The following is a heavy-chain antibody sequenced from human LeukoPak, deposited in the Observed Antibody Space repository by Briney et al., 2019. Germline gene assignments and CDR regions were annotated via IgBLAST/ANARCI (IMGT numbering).Heavy chain of an antibody. J-gene: IGHJ4*02. V-gene: IGHV4-39*01. CDR1: GDSISSNYC. Sequence: SETLSLTCNVSGDSISSNYCWDWIRQPPGKGLEWIATIWYSGGTYYNSSLESRVIISVDTSKTQFSLRLTSVTATDTAIYYCARRYCSGGVCYFFDSWGQGTLVTVSS. CDR2: IWYSGGT. D-gene: IGHD2-15*01. CDR3: ARRYCSGGVCYFFDS.